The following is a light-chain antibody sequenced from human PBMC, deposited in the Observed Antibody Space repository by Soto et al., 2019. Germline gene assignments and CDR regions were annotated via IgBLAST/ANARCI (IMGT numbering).Light chain of an antibody. J-gene: IGKJ2*01. CDR3: QKYNSAPNT. CDR2: GAS. V-gene: IGKV1-27*01. Sequence: DIQMTQSPSSLSASVGDRVTITCRTSQDITNHLAWYQQKPGKVPKLLIYGASTLETGVHSRFSGSGSGTLFTLTISSLQPEDVATYYCQKYNSAPNTFGQGTRLEI. CDR1: QDITNH.